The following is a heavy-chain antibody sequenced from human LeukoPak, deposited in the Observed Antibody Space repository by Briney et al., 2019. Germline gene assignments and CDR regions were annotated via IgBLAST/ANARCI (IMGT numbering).Heavy chain of an antibody. J-gene: IGHJ4*02. CDR1: GFTFSTYW. Sequence: PGGSLRLSCAASGFTFSTYWMSWRRQAPGKGLDWVANIKEDGSEKYYVDSVEGRFTISRDNAKNSLSLQLNSLRAEDTAVYYCARMTGGLWDYWGQGTLVTVSS. CDR2: IKEDGSEK. V-gene: IGHV3-7*05. D-gene: IGHD2-15*01. CDR3: ARMTGGLWDY.